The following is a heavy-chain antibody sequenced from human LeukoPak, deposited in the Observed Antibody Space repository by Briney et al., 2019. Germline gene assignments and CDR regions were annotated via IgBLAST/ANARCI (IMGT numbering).Heavy chain of an antibody. Sequence: ASVKVSCKASGYTFTSNYIHWVRQAPGQGLEWMGMIYPRDGSTSYAQKFQGRVTVTRDTSTSTVHMELSGLRSEDTAVYYCARDQEGFDYWGQGTLVTFSS. CDR1: GYTFTSNY. J-gene: IGHJ4*02. CDR3: ARDQEGFDY. V-gene: IGHV1-46*01. CDR2: IYPRDGST.